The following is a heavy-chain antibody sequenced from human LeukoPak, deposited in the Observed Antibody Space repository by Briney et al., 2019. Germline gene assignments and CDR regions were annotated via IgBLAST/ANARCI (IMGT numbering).Heavy chain of an antibody. CDR1: GYTYTGYY. CDR2: INPKSGGT. Sequence: ASVKASCKASGYTYTGYYIHWVRQAPGQGLEYMGWINPKSGGTNNGEKFQGRVTMTRDTSINTAYMDLSRLRSDDTAVYYCARAASGSYWNFQNWGQGTLVTVSS. J-gene: IGHJ1*01. CDR3: ARAASGSYWNFQN. V-gene: IGHV1-2*02. D-gene: IGHD1-26*01.